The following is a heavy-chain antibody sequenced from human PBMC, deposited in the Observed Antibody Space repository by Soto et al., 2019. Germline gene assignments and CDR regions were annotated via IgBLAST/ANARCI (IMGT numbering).Heavy chain of an antibody. CDR3: ARHNYGSGSTYFDY. D-gene: IGHD3-10*01. V-gene: IGHV4-59*08. CDR1: GGSISSYY. J-gene: IGHJ4*02. CDR2: IYYSGST. Sequence: PSETLSLTCTVSGGSISSYYWSWIRQPPGKGLEWIGYIYYSGSTNYNPSLKSRVTISVDTSKNQFSLKLNSMTAADTAVYYCARHNYGSGSTYFDYWGRGTLVTVSS.